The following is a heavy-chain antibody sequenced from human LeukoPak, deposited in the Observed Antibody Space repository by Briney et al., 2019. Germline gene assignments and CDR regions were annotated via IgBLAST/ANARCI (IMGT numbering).Heavy chain of an antibody. J-gene: IGHJ4*02. D-gene: IGHD3-10*01. CDR2: ISPTTAYI. V-gene: IGHV3-21*01. CDR1: GFTFSSYG. Sequence: GGSLRLSCAASGFTFSSYGMHWVRQAPGKGLDWVSSISPTTAYIHYADSMKGRFTISRDNARRSLYLQMNSLRVEDTAMYYCVSSLHGFSYGPGYWGQGTLVIVSS. CDR3: VSSLHGFSYGPGY.